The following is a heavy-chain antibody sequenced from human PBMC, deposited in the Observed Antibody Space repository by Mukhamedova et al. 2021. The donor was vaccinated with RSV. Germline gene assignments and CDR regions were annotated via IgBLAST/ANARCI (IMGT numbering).Heavy chain of an antibody. D-gene: IGHD3-10*01. CDR2: ISWNSGSI. CDR3: TTDCMVRGVIITSD. V-gene: IGHV3-9*01. Sequence: MHWVRQAPGKGLEWVSGISWNSGSIGYADSVKGRFTISRDDSKNTLYLQMNSLKTEDTAVYYCTTDCMVRGVIITSDWGQGTLVT. J-gene: IGHJ4*02.